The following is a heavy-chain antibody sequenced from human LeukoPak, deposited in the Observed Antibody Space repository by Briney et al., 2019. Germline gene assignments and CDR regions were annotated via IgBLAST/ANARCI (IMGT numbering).Heavy chain of an antibody. Sequence: GGSLRLSCAASGFTFSSYAMSWVRQAPGKGLEWVSAISGSGGSTYYADSVKGRFTISRDNSKNTLYLQMNSLRAEDTAVYYCAAAGYLEGDFDYWGQGTLVTVSS. CDR3: AAAGYLEGDFDY. J-gene: IGHJ4*02. D-gene: IGHD5-18*01. V-gene: IGHV3-23*01. CDR2: ISGSGGST. CDR1: GFTFSSYA.